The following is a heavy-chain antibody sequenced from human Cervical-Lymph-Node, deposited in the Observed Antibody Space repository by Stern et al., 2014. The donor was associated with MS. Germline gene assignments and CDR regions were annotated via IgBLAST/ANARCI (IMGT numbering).Heavy chain of an antibody. J-gene: IGHJ4*02. CDR2: VYYRGPT. D-gene: IGHD2-8*02. Sequence: QVQLQESGPGLVKPSETLSLTCAVSGDSISSYTHYWAWIRQPPGKGLEWIGSVYYRGPTYYTPSLKSPVTISVDTSKNPFSLGLNSVTAADTAVYYCAKHACTGAACPFDLWGQGTLVTVSS. CDR1: GDSISSYTHY. V-gene: IGHV4-39*01. CDR3: AKHACTGAACPFDL.